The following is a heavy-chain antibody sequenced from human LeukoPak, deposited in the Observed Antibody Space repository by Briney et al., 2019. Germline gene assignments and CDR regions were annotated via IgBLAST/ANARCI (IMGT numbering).Heavy chain of an antibody. J-gene: IGHJ1*01. Sequence: GGSLRLSCAASGFTFSSYGMHWVRQAPGKGLEWVAVIWYDGSNKYYADSVKGRFTISRDNSKNTLYLQMNSLRAEDTAVYYCARVRATPEYFQHWGQGTLVTVSS. CDR3: ARVRATPEYFQH. V-gene: IGHV3-33*01. CDR1: GFTFSSYG. D-gene: IGHD1-26*01. CDR2: IWYDGSNK.